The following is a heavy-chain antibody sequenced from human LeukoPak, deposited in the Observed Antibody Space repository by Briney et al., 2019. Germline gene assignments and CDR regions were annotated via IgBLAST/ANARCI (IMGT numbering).Heavy chain of an antibody. Sequence: PGGSLRLYCAAPGFSFDDYAIHWVRQAPGKGLEWVSLISGDGGSTFYADSVKGRFTISRDNSKNSLYLQMSSLRSEDTALYYCARESDSSGWYDSWGQGTLVTVSS. CDR1: GFSFDDYA. V-gene: IGHV3-43*02. CDR3: ARESDSSGWYDS. J-gene: IGHJ5*01. CDR2: ISGDGGST. D-gene: IGHD3-22*01.